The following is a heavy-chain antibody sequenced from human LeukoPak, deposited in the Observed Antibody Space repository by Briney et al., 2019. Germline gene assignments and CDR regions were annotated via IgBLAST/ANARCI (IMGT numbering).Heavy chain of an antibody. CDR3: ARAGGRLTGYYKGYYYYYGMDV. J-gene: IGHJ6*02. D-gene: IGHD3-9*01. V-gene: IGHV1-24*01. Sequence: ASVKVSCKVSGYTLTELSMHWVRQAPGKGLEWMGGFDPEDGETIYAQKFQGRVTMTRNTSISTAYMELSSLRSEDTAVYYCARAGGRLTGYYKGYYYYYGMDVWGQGTTVTVSS. CDR2: FDPEDGET. CDR1: GYTLTELS.